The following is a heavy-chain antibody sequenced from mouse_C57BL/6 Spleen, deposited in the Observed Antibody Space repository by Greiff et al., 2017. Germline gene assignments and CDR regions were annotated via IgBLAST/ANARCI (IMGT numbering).Heavy chain of an antibody. CDR2: VYPGDGDT. CDR1: GYAFSSSW. D-gene: IGHD1-1*01. V-gene: IGHV1-82*01. CDR3: ARYPYYYGSSYAMDY. J-gene: IGHJ4*01. Sequence: QVQLQQSGPELVKPGASVKISCKASGYAFSSSWMNWVKQRPGTGLEWIGRVYPGDGDTNSNGKFKGKATLTADKSSSTAYMQLSSLTSEDSAVYFCARYPYYYGSSYAMDYGGQGTSVTVSS.